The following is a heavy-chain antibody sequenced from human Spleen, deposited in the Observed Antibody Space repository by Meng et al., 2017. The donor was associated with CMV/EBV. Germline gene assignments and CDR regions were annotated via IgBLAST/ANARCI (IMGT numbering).Heavy chain of an antibody. Sequence: GSLRLSCAVNGGSLSGYHWSWIRQSPGMGLEWIGEISHAGSTKYNPSLKSRVTISVDTSQNQFSLKVTSVTAADTAAYYCVRVRGYDLGGNQDDPPGVFDSWGQGMLVTVSS. CDR1: GGSLSGYH. CDR2: ISHAGST. J-gene: IGHJ4*01. V-gene: IGHV4-34*01. CDR3: VRVRGYDLGGNQDDPPGVFDS. D-gene: IGHD5-12*01.